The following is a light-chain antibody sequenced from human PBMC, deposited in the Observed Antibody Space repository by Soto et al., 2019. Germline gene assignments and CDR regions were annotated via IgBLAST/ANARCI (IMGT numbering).Light chain of an antibody. J-gene: IGKJ5*01. CDR3: QQYSDLPMT. Sequence: EIVLTQSPGTLSLSPGERATLSCRASQTLSTNSLAWYQQRPGQTPRLLIYAASTRDTDIPDRFNGSGSGTDFALTISRLEPEDFAVYFCQQYSDLPMTFGQGTRLEI. CDR1: QTLSTNS. CDR2: AAS. V-gene: IGKV3-20*01.